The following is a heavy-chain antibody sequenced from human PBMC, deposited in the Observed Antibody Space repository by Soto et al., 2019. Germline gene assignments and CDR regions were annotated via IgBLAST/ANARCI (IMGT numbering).Heavy chain of an antibody. CDR2: INHMGST. CDR3: ARTDIVTTNWFDP. D-gene: IGHD5-12*01. V-gene: IGHV4-34*02. Sequence: QVHLQQWGAGLLKPSETLSLTCAVYGESFIGYYWTWIRQPPGKGLEWIGEINHMGSTNYNPSLKSRVTISIDTSKNQFSLKLTSVTAADTSVYYCARTDIVTTNWFDPWGQGPLVTVSS. J-gene: IGHJ5*02. CDR1: GESFIGYY.